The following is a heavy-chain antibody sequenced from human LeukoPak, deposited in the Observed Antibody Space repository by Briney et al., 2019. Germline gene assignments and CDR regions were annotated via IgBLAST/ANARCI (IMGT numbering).Heavy chain of an antibody. CDR3: ARAYSGRLAYFDY. J-gene: IGHJ4*02. Sequence: GGSLRLSCAASGFTVSSYYMSWVRQAPGKGLEWVSVVYSGGSTYYADSVKGRFTISRDNSKNTLYLQMNSLRAEDTAVYYCARAYSGRLAYFDYWGQGTLVTVSS. D-gene: IGHD1-26*01. CDR2: VYSGGST. CDR1: GFTVSSYY. V-gene: IGHV3-66*01.